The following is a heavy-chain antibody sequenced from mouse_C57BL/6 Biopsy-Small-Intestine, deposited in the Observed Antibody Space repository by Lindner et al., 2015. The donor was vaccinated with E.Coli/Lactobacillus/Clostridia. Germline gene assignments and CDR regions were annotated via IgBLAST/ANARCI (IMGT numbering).Heavy chain of an antibody. CDR2: IDPENGDT. CDR1: GFNIKDDY. Sequence: VQLQESGAELVRPGASVKLSCTASGFNIKDDYMHWVKQRPEQGLEWIGWIDPENGDTEYASKFQGKATITADTSSNTAYLQLSSLTSEDTAVYYCTSGALPSMDYWGQGTSVTVSS. D-gene: IGHD2-10*01. CDR3: TSGALPSMDY. V-gene: IGHV14-4*01. J-gene: IGHJ4*01.